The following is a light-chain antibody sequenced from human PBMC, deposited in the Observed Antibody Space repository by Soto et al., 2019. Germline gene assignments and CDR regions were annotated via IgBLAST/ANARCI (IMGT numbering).Light chain of an antibody. Sequence: DVQVTQSQPSLPASVGDRVTITCRASQSVSSYLNWYQQKPGKAPKLLIYAASTLQSGVPSRFSGSGSGTDFTLTIVSLQTEDFTSYYCQQSYINPITFGQGTRLEI. J-gene: IGKJ5*01. CDR2: AAS. CDR3: QQSYINPIT. CDR1: QSVSSY. V-gene: IGKV1-39*01.